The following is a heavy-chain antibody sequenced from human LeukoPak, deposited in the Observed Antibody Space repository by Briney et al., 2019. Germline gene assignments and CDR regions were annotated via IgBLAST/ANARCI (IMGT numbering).Heavy chain of an antibody. CDR2: IFSSGDT. CDR3: ARDYCGGDCYYYFGMHV. D-gene: IGHD2-21*02. CDR1: GVSVSSRSYY. V-gene: IGHV4-61*01. Sequence: SETLSLTCTVSGVSVSSRSYYRSWIRQPPGKGLEWIGYIFSSGDTKYNPSLKSRVTISIDTSRNQFSLKLRSVTAADTAVYYCARDYCGGDCYYYFGMHVWGQGTAVTVSS. J-gene: IGHJ6*02.